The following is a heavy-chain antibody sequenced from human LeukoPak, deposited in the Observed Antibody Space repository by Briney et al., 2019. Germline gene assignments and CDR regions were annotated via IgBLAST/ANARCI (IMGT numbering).Heavy chain of an antibody. Sequence: GASVKVSCKASGYTFTSYDINWVRQATGQGLEWMGWMNPNSGNTGYAQKFQGRVTMTRNTSISTAYMELSSLRSEDTAVYYCARGRGSSYYDFWSGYLYMFDYWGQGTLVTV. CDR1: GYTFTSYD. V-gene: IGHV1-8*01. CDR3: ARGRGSSYYDFWSGYLYMFDY. J-gene: IGHJ4*02. CDR2: MNPNSGNT. D-gene: IGHD3-3*01.